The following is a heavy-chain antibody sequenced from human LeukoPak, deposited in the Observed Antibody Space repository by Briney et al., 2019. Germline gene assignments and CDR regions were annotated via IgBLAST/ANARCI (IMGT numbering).Heavy chain of an antibody. CDR3: ARTMITFGGVIVPPDY. CDR1: GGTFSSYG. V-gene: IGHV1-18*01. J-gene: IGHJ4*02. D-gene: IGHD3-16*02. Sequence: ASVKVSCKASGGTFSSYGISWVRQAPGQGLEWMGWISAYNGNTNYAQKLQGRVTMTTDTSTSTAYMELRSLRSDDTAVYYCARTMITFGGVIVPPDYWGQGTLVTVSS. CDR2: ISAYNGNT.